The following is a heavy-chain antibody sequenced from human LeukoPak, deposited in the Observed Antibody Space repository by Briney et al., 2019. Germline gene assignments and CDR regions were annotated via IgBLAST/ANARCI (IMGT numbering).Heavy chain of an antibody. J-gene: IGHJ4*02. Sequence: GGSLRLSCAASGFTFDDYAMHWVRQAPGKGLEWVSLISWDGGSSYYADSVKGRFTISRDNAKNSLYLQMNSLRAEDTAVYYCARDPFRGVPPDYWGQGTLVTVSS. CDR1: GFTFDDYA. V-gene: IGHV3-43D*03. CDR2: ISWDGGSS. CDR3: ARDPFRGVPPDY. D-gene: IGHD3-10*01.